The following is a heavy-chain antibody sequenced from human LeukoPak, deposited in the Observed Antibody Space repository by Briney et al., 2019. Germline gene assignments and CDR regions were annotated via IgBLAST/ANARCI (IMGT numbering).Heavy chain of an antibody. CDR3: ARARGESTMKQDRYFDL. CDR2: IYYSGST. J-gene: IGHJ2*01. Sequence: PSQTLSLTCTVSGGSISSGGYYWSWIRQHPGKGLEWIWYIYYSGSTYYNPSLKSRVTISVDTSKNQFSLKLSSVTAADTAVYYCARARGESTMKQDRYFDLWGRGTLVTVSS. D-gene: IGHD3-22*01. CDR1: GGSISSGGYY. V-gene: IGHV4-31*03.